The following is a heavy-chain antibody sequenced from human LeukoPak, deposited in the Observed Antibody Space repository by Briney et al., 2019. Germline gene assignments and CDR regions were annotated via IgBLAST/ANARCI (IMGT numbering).Heavy chain of an antibody. V-gene: IGHV4-30-2*01. J-gene: IGHJ4*02. CDR2: IYHSGST. D-gene: IGHD2-2*01. Sequence: SETLSLTCAVSGGSISSGGYSWSWIRQPPGKGLEWIGYIYHSGSTYYNPSLKSRVTISVDRSKNQFSLKLSSVTAADTAVYYCASSIYCSSTSCYGAYYFDYWGQGTLVTVSS. CDR3: ASSIYCSSTSCYGAYYFDY. CDR1: GGSISSGGYS.